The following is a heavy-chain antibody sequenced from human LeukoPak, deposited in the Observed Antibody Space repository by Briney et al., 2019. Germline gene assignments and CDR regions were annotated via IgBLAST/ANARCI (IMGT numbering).Heavy chain of an antibody. V-gene: IGHV3-48*03. D-gene: IGHD5-18*01. CDR1: GFTFSSYE. Sequence: GGSLRLSCAASGFTFSSYEMNWVRQAPGKGLEWVSYISSSGSTIYYADSVKGRFTISRDNAKNSLYLQMNSLRAEDTAVYYCARGIQLWYFDAFDIWGQGTMVTVSS. J-gene: IGHJ3*02. CDR3: ARGIQLWYFDAFDI. CDR2: ISSSGSTI.